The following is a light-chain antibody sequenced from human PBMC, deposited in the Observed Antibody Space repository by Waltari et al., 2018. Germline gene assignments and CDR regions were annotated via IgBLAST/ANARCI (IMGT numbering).Light chain of an antibody. CDR3: SSYTSSSTVV. CDR2: DVS. Sequence: QSALTQPASVSGSPGQSITISCTGTNSDIGGYNHVSWYQQHPGKAPKLMIYDVSNRPSGVSNRFSGSKSGNTASLTISGLQAEDEVDYYCSSYTSSSTVVFGGGTKLTVL. CDR1: NSDIGGYNH. V-gene: IGLV2-14*03. J-gene: IGLJ2*01.